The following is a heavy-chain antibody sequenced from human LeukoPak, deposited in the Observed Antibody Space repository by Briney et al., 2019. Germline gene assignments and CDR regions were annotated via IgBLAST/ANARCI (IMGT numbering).Heavy chain of an antibody. CDR1: GYTFTDYY. CDR2: INPNNGGT. CDR3: ARGYSSPVPNFDY. V-gene: IGHV1-2*02. Sequence: GASVKVSCKASGYTFTDYYMHWVRQASGQGLEWMGWINPNNGGTSYAQKFQGRVTMTRDTSITTSYMELPSLTSDDTAVYYCARGYSSPVPNFDYWGQGTLVTVSS. J-gene: IGHJ4*02. D-gene: IGHD6-13*01.